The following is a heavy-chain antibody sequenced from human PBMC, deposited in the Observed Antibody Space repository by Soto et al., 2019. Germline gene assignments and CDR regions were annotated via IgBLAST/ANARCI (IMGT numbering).Heavy chain of an antibody. CDR1: GGSFSGYY. CDR2: IYYSGST. D-gene: IGHD2-2*01. CDR3: ARAPDIVVVPAANWFDP. Sequence: SETLSLTCAVYGGSFSGYYWSWIRQHPGKGLEWIGYIYYSGSTYYNPSLKSRVTISVDTSKNQFSLKLSSVTAADTAVYYCARAPDIVVVPAANWFDPWGQGTLVTVSS. V-gene: IGHV4-31*11. J-gene: IGHJ5*02.